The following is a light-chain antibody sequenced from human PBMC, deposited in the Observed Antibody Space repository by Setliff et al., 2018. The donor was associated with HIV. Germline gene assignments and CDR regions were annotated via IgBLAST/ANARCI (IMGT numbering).Light chain of an antibody. CDR2: QDS. CDR1: KLGDKY. J-gene: IGLJ1*01. Sequence: SYELTQPPSVSVSPGQTASITCSGDKLGDKYACWYQQEPGQSPVLVIYQDSKRPSGIPERFSGSNSGNTATLTISGTQGMDEADYYCQAWDSSTGVFGTGTKVTVL. CDR3: QAWDSSTGV. V-gene: IGLV3-1*01.